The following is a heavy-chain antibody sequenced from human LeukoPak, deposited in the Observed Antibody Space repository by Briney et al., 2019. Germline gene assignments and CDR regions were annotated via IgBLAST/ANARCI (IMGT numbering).Heavy chain of an antibody. CDR3: AREQSYYDSSGYYDY. V-gene: IGHV4-61*01. CDR2: KYYRGNT. D-gene: IGHD3-22*01. Sequence: SETLSLTCSVSGDSISDSIRNYYWAWIRESPGKGLEWIGYKYYRGNTNYNPSLMSRLTISVDTSKNQVSLKLSSVTAADTAVYYCAREQSYYDSSGYYDYWGQGTLVTVSS. CDR1: GDSISDSIRNYY. J-gene: IGHJ4*02.